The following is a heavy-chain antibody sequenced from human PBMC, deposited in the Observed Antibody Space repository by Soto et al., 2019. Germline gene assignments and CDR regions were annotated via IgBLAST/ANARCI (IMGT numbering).Heavy chain of an antibody. CDR1: GVSFSGYY. Sequence: PSDTLSLTCAVYGVSFSGYYWSWIRQPPGKGLEWIGEINHSGSTNYNPSLKSRVTISVDTSKNQFSLKLSSVTAADTAVYYCARGVGYGYGKWGQGTLVTVS. CDR2: INHSGST. V-gene: IGHV4-34*01. J-gene: IGHJ4*02. CDR3: ARGVGYGYGK. D-gene: IGHD5-18*01.